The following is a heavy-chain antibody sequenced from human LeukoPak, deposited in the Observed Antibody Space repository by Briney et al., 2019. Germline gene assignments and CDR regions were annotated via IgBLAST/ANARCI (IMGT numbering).Heavy chain of an antibody. V-gene: IGHV1-18*04. CDR1: GYTFTSYG. Sequence: ASVKVSCKASGYTFTSYGISWVRQAPGQGLEWMGWISAYNGNTNYAQKLQGRVTMTTDTSTSTAYMELRSLRSDDTAVYYCARYYYGSGSYYNSDGIDVCGKGTTVTVSS. D-gene: IGHD3-10*01. J-gene: IGHJ6*04. CDR2: ISAYNGNT. CDR3: ARYYYGSGSYYNSDGIDV.